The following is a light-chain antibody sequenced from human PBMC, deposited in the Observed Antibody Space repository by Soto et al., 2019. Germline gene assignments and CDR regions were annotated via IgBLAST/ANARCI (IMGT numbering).Light chain of an antibody. CDR1: QSVSSSY. CDR2: GAS. V-gene: IGKV3D-20*02. J-gene: IGKJ1*01. Sequence: EIVLTQSPGTLSLSPGERATLSCRASQSVSSSYLAWYQQKPGQAPRLLIYGASSRATGIPDRFSGSGSGTDFTLTISRLEPEDFAVYYCHQRKSWPRTFGQGTKVDNK. CDR3: HQRKSWPRT.